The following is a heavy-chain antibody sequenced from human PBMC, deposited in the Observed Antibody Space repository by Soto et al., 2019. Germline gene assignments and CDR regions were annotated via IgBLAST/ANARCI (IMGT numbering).Heavy chain of an antibody. D-gene: IGHD3-3*01. J-gene: IGHJ5*02. CDR3: ARIETVSYDFWSGYFPADWFDP. V-gene: IGHV2-26*01. CDR2: IFSNDEK. Sequence: QVTLKESGPVLVKPTETLTLTCTVSGFSLSNARMGVSWIRQPPGKALERLAHIFSNDEKCYSTSLKSRLTISKDTYKSQVVLTMTNMDPVDTATYYCARIETVSYDFWSGYFPADWFDPWGQGTLVTVSS. CDR1: GFSLSNARMG.